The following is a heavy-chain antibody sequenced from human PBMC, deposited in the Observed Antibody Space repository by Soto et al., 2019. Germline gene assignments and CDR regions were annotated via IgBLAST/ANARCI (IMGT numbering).Heavy chain of an antibody. V-gene: IGHV1-58*01. Sequence: SVKVSCKASGFTFTSSAVQWVRQARGQRLEWIGWIVVGSGNTNYAQKFQERVTITRDMSTSTAYMELSSLRSEDTAVYYCAADALGYYYYYGMDVWGQGTTVTVSS. J-gene: IGHJ6*02. CDR3: AADALGYYYYYGMDV. D-gene: IGHD3-16*01. CDR1: GFTFTSSA. CDR2: IVVGSGNT.